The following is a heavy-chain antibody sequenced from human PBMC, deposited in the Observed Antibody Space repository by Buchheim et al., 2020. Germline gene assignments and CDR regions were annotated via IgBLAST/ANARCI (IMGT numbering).Heavy chain of an antibody. CDR3: AKRSSSGYFDY. CDR2: VSGSGSTT. D-gene: IGHD3-22*01. CDR1: GFTFTSYA. Sequence: EVQLLESGGGLVQPGGSLRLSCSVSGFTFTSYAMSWVRQSPGKGLEWVSSVSGSGSTTYYADSVKGRFTISRDNSKNTLHLQMNSLRAEDTAVYYCAKRSSSGYFDYWGQGTL. J-gene: IGHJ4*02. V-gene: IGHV3-23*01.